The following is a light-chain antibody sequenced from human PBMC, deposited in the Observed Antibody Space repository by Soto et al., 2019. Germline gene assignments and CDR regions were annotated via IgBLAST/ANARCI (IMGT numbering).Light chain of an antibody. J-gene: IGKJ1*01. CDR3: QQYGSSPTWT. CDR2: DAS. CDR1: QTIDNT. Sequence: EIVMTQSPATLSLSPGERATLSCRASQTIDNTLAWYQRKPGQAPRLLIYDASTRATGVPARFSGSGSGTDFTLTISRLEPEDSAVYYCQQYGSSPTWTFGQGTKVDIK. V-gene: IGKV3-20*01.